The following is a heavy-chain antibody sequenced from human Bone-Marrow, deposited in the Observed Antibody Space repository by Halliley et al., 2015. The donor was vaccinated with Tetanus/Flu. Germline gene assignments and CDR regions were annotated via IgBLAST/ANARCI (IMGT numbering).Heavy chain of an antibody. CDR3: SKDSLSGYSIHWSFLDY. V-gene: IGHV3-43*02. J-gene: IGHJ4*02. D-gene: IGHD1-26*01. CDR2: SGDGGST. Sequence: SGDGGSTYYADSVNGRFTISRYNRKNSLYLQMNILRSEDTALYYCSKDSLSGYSIHWSFLDYWGQGTLVTVSS.